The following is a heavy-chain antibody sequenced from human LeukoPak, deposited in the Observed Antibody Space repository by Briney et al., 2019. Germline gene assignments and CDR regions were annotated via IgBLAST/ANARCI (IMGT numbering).Heavy chain of an antibody. Sequence: PGRSLRLSCAASGFTFSSYGMHWVRQAPGKGLEWVAVISYDGSNKYYADSVKGRFTISRDNSKNTLYLQMNSLRPEDTAVYYCAKNRIPTSITPDSWGQGTLVTVSS. J-gene: IGHJ5*01. V-gene: IGHV3-30*18. CDR3: AKNRIPTSITPDS. D-gene: IGHD2-2*02. CDR2: ISYDGSNK. CDR1: GFTFSSYG.